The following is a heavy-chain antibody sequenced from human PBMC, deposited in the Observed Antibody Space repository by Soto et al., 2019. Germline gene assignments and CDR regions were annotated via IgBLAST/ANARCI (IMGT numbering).Heavy chain of an antibody. V-gene: IGHV4-59*01. Sequence: QVQLQESGPGLVKPSETLSLTCTVSGGSISSYYWSWIRQPPGKGLEWIGYIYYSGSTNSNPSLKRRVTLSVDTTKSQFSLKLSSVTAADTAVYYCARGRGFGELLFPRYYYYMDVWGKGTTVTVSS. CDR3: ARGRGFGELLFPRYYYYMDV. CDR2: IYYSGST. J-gene: IGHJ6*03. CDR1: GGSISSYY. D-gene: IGHD3-10*01.